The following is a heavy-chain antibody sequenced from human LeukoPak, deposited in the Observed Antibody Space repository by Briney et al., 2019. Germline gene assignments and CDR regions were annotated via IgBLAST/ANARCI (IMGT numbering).Heavy chain of an antibody. CDR2: IRDDGSNK. CDR1: GFTFSSYG. Sequence: PGGSLRLSCAASGFTFSSYGMHWVRQAPGKGLEWVAFIRDDGSNKYYAVSVKGRFTISSDNSKNTLYLQMNSLRAEDTAVYYCAKDIESSSWYQCYTHSGMDVWGQGTTVTVSS. V-gene: IGHV3-30*02. D-gene: IGHD6-13*01. J-gene: IGHJ6*02. CDR3: AKDIESSSWYQCYTHSGMDV.